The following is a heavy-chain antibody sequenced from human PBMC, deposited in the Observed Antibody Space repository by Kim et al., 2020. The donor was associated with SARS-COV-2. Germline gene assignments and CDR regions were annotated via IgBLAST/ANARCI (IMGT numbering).Heavy chain of an antibody. CDR3: AKQRYNWNGDFDY. V-gene: IGHV3-23*01. D-gene: IGHD1-1*01. J-gene: IGHJ4*02. Sequence: YADSVKGRFTISRDNSKNTLYLQMNSLRAEDTAVYYCAKQRYNWNGDFDYWGQGTLVTVSS.